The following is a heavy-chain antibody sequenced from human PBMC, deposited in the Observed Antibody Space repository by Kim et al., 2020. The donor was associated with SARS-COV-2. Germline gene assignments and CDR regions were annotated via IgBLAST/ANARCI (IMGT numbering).Heavy chain of an antibody. J-gene: IGHJ4*02. V-gene: IGHV1-58*01. CDR3: AATLIYDSSENYFDY. D-gene: IGHD3-22*01. Sequence: SVKVSCKASGFTFTSSAVQWVRQARGQRLEWIGWIVVGSGNTNYAQKFQERVTITRDMSTSTAYMELSSLRSEDTAVYYCAATLIYDSSENYFDYWGQGTLVTVSS. CDR2: IVVGSGNT. CDR1: GFTFTSSA.